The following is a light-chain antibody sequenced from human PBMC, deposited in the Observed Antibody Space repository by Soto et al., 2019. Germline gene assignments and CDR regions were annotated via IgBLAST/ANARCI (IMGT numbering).Light chain of an antibody. J-gene: IGKJ1*01. V-gene: IGKV1-5*01. Sequence: IQMTQSPSTLSASVGDRVTITCRATQSISTWLAWYQQKPGKAPKLPIYDASTLESGVPSRFSGSGSGTEFTLTISSLRPDDFATYYCQQYKGYSGTFGQGTKVDIK. CDR1: QSISTW. CDR3: QQYKGYSGT. CDR2: DAS.